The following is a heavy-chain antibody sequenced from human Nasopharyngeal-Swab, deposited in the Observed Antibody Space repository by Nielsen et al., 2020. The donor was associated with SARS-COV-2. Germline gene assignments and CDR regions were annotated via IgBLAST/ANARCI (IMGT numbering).Heavy chain of an antibody. CDR2: IWSDGSNK. CDR3: ARVVLRFLEWIPRLYGMDV. D-gene: IGHD3-3*01. Sequence: WIRQPPGKGLEWVAFIWSDGSNKYYADAVKGRFTISRDNSKSTLYLQMNSLRGDDTAVYYCARVVLRFLEWIPRLYGMDVWGQGTTVTVSS. V-gene: IGHV3-33*01. J-gene: IGHJ6*02.